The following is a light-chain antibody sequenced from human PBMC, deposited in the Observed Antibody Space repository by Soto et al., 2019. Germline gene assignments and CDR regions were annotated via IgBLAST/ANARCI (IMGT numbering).Light chain of an antibody. CDR1: QVINNL. CDR3: QEANTFPWT. CDR2: STS. V-gene: IGKV1-12*01. Sequence: DIQMTQSPSSVSASVGDSVTITCRANQVINNLLAWYQQKPGKAPKLLIYSTSNVQSGAPSRFSGGSSGKDVTPVIRSLHSEDYQTCYCQEANTFPWTFGQGTRVDIK. J-gene: IGKJ1*01.